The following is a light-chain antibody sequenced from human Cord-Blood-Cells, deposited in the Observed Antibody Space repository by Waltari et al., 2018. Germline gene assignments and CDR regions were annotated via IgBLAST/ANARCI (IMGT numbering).Light chain of an antibody. J-gene: IGKJ4*01. CDR1: QSISSY. V-gene: IGKV1-39*01. CDR3: QQSYSALT. CDR2: AAS. Sequence: IQMTQSPSSLSASVGDRVTITCRASQSISSYLNWYQKKPGKAPKLLIYAASSLQSGVPSRFSGSGYGTDFTLTISSLQPEDFATYYCQQSYSALTFGGGTKVEIK.